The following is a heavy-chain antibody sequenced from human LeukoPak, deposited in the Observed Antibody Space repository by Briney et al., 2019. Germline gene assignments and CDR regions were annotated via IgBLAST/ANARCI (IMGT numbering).Heavy chain of an antibody. CDR3: ASDTGRSGNYWGDWFDP. Sequence: ASETLSLTCTVSGGSIISYYWSWIREPAGKGLEWIGRIYTGGSTNYNPSPESRVIMSVDTSKHQFSLKLSSVTAADTAVYYCASDTGRSGNYWGDWFDPWGQGTLVSVSS. V-gene: IGHV4-4*07. CDR2: IYTGGST. J-gene: IGHJ5*02. CDR1: GGSIISYY. D-gene: IGHD3-22*01.